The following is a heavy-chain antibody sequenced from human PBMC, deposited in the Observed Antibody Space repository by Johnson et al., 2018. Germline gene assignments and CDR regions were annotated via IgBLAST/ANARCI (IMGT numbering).Heavy chain of an antibody. CDR1: GFTVSSNY. Sequence: VQLVQSGGGLVQPGGSLRLCCAASGFTVSSNYMSWGRQAPGKGLEWVSVIYSGGSTYYADSVKGRFTIYRDNSKNTLNLQMNSLRAEDTAVYYCAKDRVATITLTFFQHWGQGTLVTVSS. CDR2: IYSGGST. CDR3: AKDRVATITLTFFQH. V-gene: IGHV3-53*01. J-gene: IGHJ1*01. D-gene: IGHD5-12*01.